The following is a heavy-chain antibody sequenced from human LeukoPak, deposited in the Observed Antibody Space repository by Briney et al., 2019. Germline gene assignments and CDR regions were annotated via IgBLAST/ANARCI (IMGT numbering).Heavy chain of an antibody. CDR1: GGTFSSYG. CDR3: ARGPVTIFPADY. D-gene: IGHD3-3*01. CDR2: ISAYNGNT. J-gene: IGHJ4*02. Sequence: ASVKVSCKASGGTFSSYGISWVRQAPGQGLEWMGWISAYNGNTNYAQKLQGRVTMTTDTSTSTAYMELRSLRSDDTAVYCCARGPVTIFPADYWGQGTLVTVSS. V-gene: IGHV1-18*01.